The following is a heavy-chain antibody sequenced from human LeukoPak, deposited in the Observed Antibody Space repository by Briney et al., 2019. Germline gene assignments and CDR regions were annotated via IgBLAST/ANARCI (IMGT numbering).Heavy chain of an antibody. CDR3: ARPKRGVVVIAATPHYYYYMDV. D-gene: IGHD2-15*01. J-gene: IGHJ6*03. V-gene: IGHV1-8*01. CDR1: GYTFTGYD. Sequence: GASVTVSCTASGYTFTGYDINWVRQATGQGLEWMGWMHPNSGNTGYAQKFQGRVTMTRNTSISTAYMELSSLRSEDTAVYDCARPKRGVVVIAATPHYYYYMDVWGQGTLVTVSS. CDR2: MHPNSGNT.